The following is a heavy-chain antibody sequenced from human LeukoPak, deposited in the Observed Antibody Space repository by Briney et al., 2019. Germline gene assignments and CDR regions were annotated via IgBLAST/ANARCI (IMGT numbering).Heavy chain of an antibody. J-gene: IGHJ2*01. CDR3: ARGTMIVEAWYFDL. V-gene: IGHV1-18*01. D-gene: IGHD3-22*01. Sequence: ASVEVSCKASGYRFISYGISWMRQAPGQGPEWMGWISPYNGNTNYAQKVQGRVTMTIDTSTDTAYMELRSLRSEDTAVYYCARGTMIVEAWYFDLWGRGTLVTVSS. CDR2: ISPYNGNT. CDR1: GYRFISYG.